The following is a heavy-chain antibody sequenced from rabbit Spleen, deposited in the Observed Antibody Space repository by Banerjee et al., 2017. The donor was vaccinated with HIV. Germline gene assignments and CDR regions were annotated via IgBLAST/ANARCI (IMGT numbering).Heavy chain of an antibody. CDR3: ARDTGTSFSSYGMDL. CDR2: IYTGISTNT. V-gene: IGHV1S45*01. CDR1: GFSFNIDYF. Sequence: QEQLEESGGGLVKPEGSLTLTCKASGFSFNIDYFPCWVRQAPGKGLEWIACIYTGISTNTYYANWAKGRFTISKTSSTTVTLQMTSLTAADTATYFCARDTGTSFSSYGMDLWGPGTLVTVS. D-gene: IGHD8-1*01. J-gene: IGHJ6*01.